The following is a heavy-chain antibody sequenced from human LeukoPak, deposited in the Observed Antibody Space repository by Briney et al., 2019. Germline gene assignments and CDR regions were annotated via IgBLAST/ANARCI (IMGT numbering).Heavy chain of an antibody. Sequence: GGSLRLSCAASGFTLSTYYMNWVRQAPGKGLEWVSIIYSGGTTYYPHSLKRRFTISRDTSKNTLSLQMDRLRAEDTAVYFCARVGDHFRWKLDLWGRGSMVTVYS. D-gene: IGHD1-1*01. V-gene: IGHV3-53*01. CDR2: IYSGGTT. CDR1: GFTLSTYY. J-gene: IGHJ2*01. CDR3: ARVGDHFRWKLDL.